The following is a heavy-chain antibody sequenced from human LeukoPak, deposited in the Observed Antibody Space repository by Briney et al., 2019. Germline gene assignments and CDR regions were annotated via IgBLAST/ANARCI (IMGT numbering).Heavy chain of an antibody. CDR3: ARGRKCCDFWSGRPDY. CDR2: INPNSGGT. V-gene: IGHV1-2*02. Sequence: GASVKVSCKASGYTFTGYYMHWVRQAPGQGLEWMGWINPNSGGTNYAQKFQGRVTMTRDTSTSTAYMELSRLRSDDTAVYYCARGRKCCDFWSGRPDYWGQGTLVTVSS. J-gene: IGHJ4*02. CDR1: GYTFTGYY. D-gene: IGHD3-3*01.